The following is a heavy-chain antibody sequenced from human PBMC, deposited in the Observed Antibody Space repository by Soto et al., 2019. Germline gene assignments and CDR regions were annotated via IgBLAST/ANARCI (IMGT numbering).Heavy chain of an antibody. CDR1: GGSISSGGYS. CDR3: ARGFVFGTWYNIDY. Sequence: PSETLSLTCAVSGGSISSGGYSWSWIRQPPGKGLEWIGYIYHSGSTYYNPSLKSRVTISVDRSKNQFSLKLSSVTAADTAVYYCARGFVFGTWYNIDYWGQGTLVTVSS. CDR2: IYHSGST. V-gene: IGHV4-30-2*01. J-gene: IGHJ4*02. D-gene: IGHD6-13*01.